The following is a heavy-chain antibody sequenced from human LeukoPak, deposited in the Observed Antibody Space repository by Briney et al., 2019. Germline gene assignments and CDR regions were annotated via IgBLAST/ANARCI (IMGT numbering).Heavy chain of an antibody. V-gene: IGHV4-34*01. CDR2: INHSGST. J-gene: IGHJ4*02. CDR1: GGSFSGYY. D-gene: IGHD1-1*01. CDR3: ARLTYVQYILDY. Sequence: SETLSLTCAVYGGSFSGYYWSWIRQPPGKGLEWIGEINHSGSTNYNPSLKSRVTMSVDTSKNQFSLKLSSVTAADPAAYYCARLTYVQYILDYWGQGTLVTVSS.